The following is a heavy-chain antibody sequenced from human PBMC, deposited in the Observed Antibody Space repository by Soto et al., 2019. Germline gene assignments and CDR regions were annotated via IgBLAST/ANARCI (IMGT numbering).Heavy chain of an antibody. D-gene: IGHD2-8*01. CDR3: ATEMGVCFELCDHYGMDV. Sequence: PGGSLRLSCAASGFTFSGYEMNRVRQAPGKGREWVSYISSSGSTIYYADSVKSRFTISRDNAKNSLYLQMNSLRAEDTAALYCATEMGVCFELCDHYGMDVWGQGTKVTVSS. CDR1: GFTFSGYE. V-gene: IGHV3-48*03. CDR2: ISSSGSTI. J-gene: IGHJ6*02.